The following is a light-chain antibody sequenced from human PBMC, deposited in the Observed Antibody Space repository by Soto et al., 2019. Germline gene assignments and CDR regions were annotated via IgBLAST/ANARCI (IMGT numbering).Light chain of an antibody. V-gene: IGKV3-15*01. CDR3: QQYNDWPRT. J-gene: IGKJ1*01. CDR2: GAS. Sequence: EIVMTQSPATLSVSPGERATLSCRASQSVNSNLAWYQQQPGQAPRLLIYGASPRATGIPARFSGSGSGTEFTLTISSLQSEDLAVYYCQQYNDWPRTSGQGTKAEI. CDR1: QSVNSN.